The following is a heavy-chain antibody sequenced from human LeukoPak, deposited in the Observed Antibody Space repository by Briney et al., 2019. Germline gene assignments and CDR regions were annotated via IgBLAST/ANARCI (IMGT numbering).Heavy chain of an antibody. CDR1: GYTFTDYY. J-gene: IGHJ4*02. D-gene: IGHD4-11*01. V-gene: IGHV1-2*02. CDR2: INPSSGGT. CDR3: ARDVGTVTTI. Sequence: ASVKVSCKASGYTFTDYYMHWVRQAPGQGLEWMGWINPSSGGTNFAQILQGRVTMTWDTSISTAYMELSRLRSDDTAVYYCARDVGTVTTIWGQGTLVTVSA.